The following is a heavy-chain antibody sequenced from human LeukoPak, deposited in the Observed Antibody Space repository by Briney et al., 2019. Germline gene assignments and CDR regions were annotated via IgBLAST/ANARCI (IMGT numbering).Heavy chain of an antibody. D-gene: IGHD6-19*01. Sequence: ASVKVSCKASGYTFTSYDINWVRQATGQGLEWMGWMNPNSGNTGYAQKFQGRVTITTDESTSTAYMELSSLRSEDTAVYYCARADSSGWYHDYWGQGTLVTVSS. CDR3: ARADSSGWYHDY. V-gene: IGHV1-8*01. J-gene: IGHJ4*02. CDR2: MNPNSGNT. CDR1: GYTFTSYD.